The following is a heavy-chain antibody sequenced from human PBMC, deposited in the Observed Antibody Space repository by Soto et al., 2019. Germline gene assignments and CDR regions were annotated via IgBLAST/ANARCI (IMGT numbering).Heavy chain of an antibody. J-gene: IGHJ6*02. CDR2: ISGSGGST. CDR1: WFNLFSLA. CDR3: AKTPDYYYYYGMDV. Sequence: GGALRLSRVAPWFNLFSLAISRVPPAPGKGLEWVSAISGSGGSTYYADSVKGRFTISRDNSKNTLYLQMNSLRAEDTAVYYCAKTPDYYYYYGMDVWGQGTTVTVSS. V-gene: IGHV3-23*01. D-gene: IGHD2-15*01.